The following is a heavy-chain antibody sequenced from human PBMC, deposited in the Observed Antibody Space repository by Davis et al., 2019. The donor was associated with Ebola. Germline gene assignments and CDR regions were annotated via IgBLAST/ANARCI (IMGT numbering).Heavy chain of an antibody. CDR3: VKDHDILTGHSYEAFDI. V-gene: IGHV3-30*18. Sequence: GESLKISCVVSGFTFSSHDMYWVRQAPGKGLEWVTLISFDGIKKFYVDSVKGRFTVSRDNSKNTLYLQMNSLRAEDTAMYYCVKDHDILTGHSYEAFDIWGQGTMVIVSS. D-gene: IGHD3-9*01. CDR1: GFTFSSHD. CDR2: ISFDGIKK. J-gene: IGHJ3*02.